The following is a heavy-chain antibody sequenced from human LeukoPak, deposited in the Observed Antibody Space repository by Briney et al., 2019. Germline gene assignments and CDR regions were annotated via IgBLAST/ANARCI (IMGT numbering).Heavy chain of an antibody. V-gene: IGHV3-66*01. CDR2: IYSGDNT. Sequence: PGGSLRLSCAASGFTVSSNYMSWVRQAPGKGLEWVSVIYSGDNTYYADSVKGRFTISRDISKNTLYLQMNSLRAEDTALYYCAKDPTTIISWFDPWGQGTLVTVSS. CDR1: GFTVSSNY. CDR3: AKDPTTIISWFDP. J-gene: IGHJ5*02. D-gene: IGHD5-24*01.